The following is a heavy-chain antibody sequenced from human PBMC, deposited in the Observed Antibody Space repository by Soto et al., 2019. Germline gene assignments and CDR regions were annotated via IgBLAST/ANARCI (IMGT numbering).Heavy chain of an antibody. CDR2: IDPSDSYT. Sequence: EVQLVQSGAEVKKPGESLRISCKGSGYSFTSYWINWVRQMPGKGLGWMGRIDPSDSYTNYNPSFQGHVTISADKSLSTAYLQWSSLKASDTAIYYCARGGQQVVHTWVDPWGQGTLVTVSS. CDR3: ARGGQQVVHTWVDP. V-gene: IGHV5-10-1*01. D-gene: IGHD2-15*01. CDR1: GYSFTSYW. J-gene: IGHJ5*02.